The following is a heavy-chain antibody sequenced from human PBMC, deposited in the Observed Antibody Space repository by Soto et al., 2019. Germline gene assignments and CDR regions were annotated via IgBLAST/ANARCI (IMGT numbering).Heavy chain of an antibody. CDR2: IRSRASGGTA. J-gene: IGHJ4*02. V-gene: IGHV3-15*01. D-gene: IGHD3-16*01. CDR1: GFTFGNAW. Sequence: EVQLVESGGGLVKPGGSLRLSCVASGFTFGNAWMTWVRQAPGKGLEWVGRIRSRASGGTADYAAPVKDRFSMSRDDSKNTLYLQMNSLKTDDTAMYYCNYYEKGGDYWGQGTLVTVSS. CDR3: NYYEKGGDY.